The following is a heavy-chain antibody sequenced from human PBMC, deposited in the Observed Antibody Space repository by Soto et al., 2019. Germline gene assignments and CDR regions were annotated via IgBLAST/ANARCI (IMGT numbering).Heavy chain of an antibody. CDR3: AREVAWRYDY. CDR2: ITSDGTTI. V-gene: IGHV3-48*03. D-gene: IGHD1-1*01. Sequence: GGSLRLSCAASGFTFSSYAMSWVRQAPGKGLEWVSIITSDGTTIYYAASVKGRFTISRDNAKNSLYLQMISLRAEDTAVYYCAREVAWRYDYWGQGTLVTVSS. J-gene: IGHJ4*02. CDR1: GFTFSSYA.